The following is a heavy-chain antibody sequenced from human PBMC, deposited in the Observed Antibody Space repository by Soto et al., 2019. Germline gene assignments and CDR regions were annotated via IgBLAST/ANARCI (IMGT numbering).Heavy chain of an antibody. CDR3: ASYNGWFYRTYFDY. J-gene: IGHJ4*02. V-gene: IGHV4-34*01. CDR2: VDHSGST. D-gene: IGHD6-19*01. CDR1: GGSFSGYY. Sequence: QVQLQQWGAGLLKPSETLSLTCAVYGGSFSGYYWRWIRQPPGKGLEWIGEVDHSGSTSYNPSLKSRVTISLDTSKNQFSLKLTSVTAADTAVYYCASYNGWFYRTYFDYWGQGTLVTVSS.